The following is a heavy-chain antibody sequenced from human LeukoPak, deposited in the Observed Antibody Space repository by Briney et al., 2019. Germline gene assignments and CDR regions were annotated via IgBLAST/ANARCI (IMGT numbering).Heavy chain of an antibody. Sequence: GASVKVSCKASGGTFSSYAISWVRQAPGQGLEWMGRIIPIFGTANYAQKFQGRVTITTDESTSTAYTKLSSLRSEATAVYYCASGIAVAGTGGAFDIWGQGTMVTVSS. V-gene: IGHV1-69*05. J-gene: IGHJ3*02. CDR1: GGTFSSYA. CDR2: IIPIFGTA. D-gene: IGHD6-19*01. CDR3: ASGIAVAGTGGAFDI.